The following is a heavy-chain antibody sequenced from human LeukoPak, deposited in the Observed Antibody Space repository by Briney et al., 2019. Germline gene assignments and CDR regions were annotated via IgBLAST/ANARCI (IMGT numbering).Heavy chain of an antibody. CDR1: GGSISSYY. J-gene: IGHJ3*02. D-gene: IGHD3-16*02. Sequence: SETLSLTCTVSGGSISSYYWSWIRQPPGKGLEWIGYIYYSGSTNYNPSLKSRVTISVDTSKNQFSLKLSSVTAADTAVCYCAASSGGVIALDAFDIWGQGTMVTVSS. CDR3: AASSGGVIALDAFDI. V-gene: IGHV4-59*01. CDR2: IYYSGST.